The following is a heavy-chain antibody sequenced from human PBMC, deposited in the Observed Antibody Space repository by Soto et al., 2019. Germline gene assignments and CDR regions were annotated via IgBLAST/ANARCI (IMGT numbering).Heavy chain of an antibody. D-gene: IGHD2-2*01. Sequence: SVNGSCKSSGGTFSSYAISWVRQAPGQGLEWMGGIIPIFGTANYAQKFQGRVTITADESTSTAYMELSSLRSEDTAVYYCARAQKVPWLPASARFHEVMDFWSQGSTVIVSS. CDR2: IIPIFGTA. CDR1: GGTFSSYA. CDR3: ARAQKVPWLPASARFHEVMDF. J-gene: IGHJ6*02. V-gene: IGHV1-69*13.